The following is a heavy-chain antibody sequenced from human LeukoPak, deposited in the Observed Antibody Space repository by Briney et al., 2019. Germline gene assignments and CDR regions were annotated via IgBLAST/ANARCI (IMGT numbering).Heavy chain of an antibody. CDR2: IYPGNSDT. Sequence: GESLKISCKISGYILTNNWIGWVRQVPGKGLEWMGLIYPGNSDTKYSPSFQGQVTFSVDKSISTAYLHWSSLKASDTAMYYCARRNLVGATTRFSGGFDPWGQGTLVTVSS. D-gene: IGHD1-26*01. CDR3: ARRNLVGATTRFSGGFDP. J-gene: IGHJ5*02. V-gene: IGHV5-51*01. CDR1: GYILTNNW.